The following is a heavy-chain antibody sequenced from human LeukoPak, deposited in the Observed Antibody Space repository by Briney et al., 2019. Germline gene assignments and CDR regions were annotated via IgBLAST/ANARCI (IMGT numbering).Heavy chain of an antibody. CDR1: GFTFSSYA. CDR3: ARDLGARGYYFDY. J-gene: IGHJ4*02. Sequence: GSLRLSCAASGFTFSSYAMHWVRQAPGKGLEWVAVISYDGSNKYYADSVKGRFTISRDNSKNTLYLQMNSLRAEDTAVYYCARDLGARGYYFDYWAREPWSPSPQ. D-gene: IGHD3-16*01. CDR2: ISYDGSNK. V-gene: IGHV3-30-3*01.